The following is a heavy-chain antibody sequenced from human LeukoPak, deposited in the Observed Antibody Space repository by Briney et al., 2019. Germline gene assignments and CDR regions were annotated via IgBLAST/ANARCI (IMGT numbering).Heavy chain of an antibody. D-gene: IGHD4-17*01. CDR2: IYHSGST. V-gene: IGHV4-38-2*02. Sequence: SETLSLTCTVSGYSISSGYYWGWIRQPPGKGLEWIGSIYHSGSTYYNPSLKSRVTISVDTSKNQFSLKLSSVTAADTAVYYCARAAWAYYGDYREGNWFDPWGQGTLVTVSS. CDR3: ARAAWAYYGDYREGNWFDP. CDR1: GYSISSGYY. J-gene: IGHJ5*02.